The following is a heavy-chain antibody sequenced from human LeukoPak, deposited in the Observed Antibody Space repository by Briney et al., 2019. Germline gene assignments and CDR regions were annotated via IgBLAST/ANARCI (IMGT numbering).Heavy chain of an antibody. V-gene: IGHV3-23*01. D-gene: IGHD6-19*01. J-gene: IGHJ6*02. CDR1: GFTFSSYA. Sequence: GGSLRLSCAASGFTFSSYAMSWVRQAPGKGLEWVSAISGSGGSTYYADSVKGRFTISRDNSKNTLYLQMNSLRAEDTAVYYCAKVLTEYSSGWYVRGYYYGMDVWGQGTTVTVSS. CDR3: AKVLTEYSSGWYVRGYYYGMDV. CDR2: ISGSGGST.